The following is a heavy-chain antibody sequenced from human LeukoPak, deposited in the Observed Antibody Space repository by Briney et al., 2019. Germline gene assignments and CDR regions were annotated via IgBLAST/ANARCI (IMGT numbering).Heavy chain of an antibody. J-gene: IGHJ4*02. D-gene: IGHD1-26*01. CDR2: IYYSGST. Sequence: SETLSLTCTVSGGSISSGGYYWSWIRQHPGKGLEWIGYIYYSGSTYYNPSLKSRVTISVDTSKNQFSLKLSSVTAADTAVYYCARDSVGWELLTKRWYYFDYWGQGTLVTVSS. V-gene: IGHV4-31*03. CDR1: GGSISSGGYY. CDR3: ARDSVGWELLTKRWYYFDY.